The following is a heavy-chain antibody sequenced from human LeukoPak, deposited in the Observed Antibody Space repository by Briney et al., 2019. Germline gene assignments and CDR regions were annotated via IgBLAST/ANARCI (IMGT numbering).Heavy chain of an antibody. CDR1: GYTFTSYG. D-gene: IGHD2-15*01. V-gene: IGHV1-18*01. CDR2: ISAYNGNT. CDR3: ARTGGGRRFKNWFDP. J-gene: IGHJ5*02. Sequence: ASVKVSCKASGYTFTSYGISWVRQAPEQGLEWMGWISAYNGNTNYAQKLQGRVTMTTDTSTSTAYMELRSLRSDDTAVYYCARTGGGRRFKNWFDPWGQGTLVTVSS.